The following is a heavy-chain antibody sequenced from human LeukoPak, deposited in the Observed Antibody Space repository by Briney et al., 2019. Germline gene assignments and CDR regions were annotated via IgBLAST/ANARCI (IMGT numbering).Heavy chain of an antibody. Sequence: ASVKVSCKASGYTFTSYGISWVRQAPGQGLEWMGCISAYNGNTNYAQKLQGRVTMTTDTSTSTAYMELRSLRSDDTAVYYCARDRDDYDSSGYYSLIFDYWGQGTLVTVSS. CDR2: ISAYNGNT. V-gene: IGHV1-18*01. D-gene: IGHD3-22*01. CDR1: GYTFTSYG. J-gene: IGHJ4*02. CDR3: ARDRDDYDSSGYYSLIFDY.